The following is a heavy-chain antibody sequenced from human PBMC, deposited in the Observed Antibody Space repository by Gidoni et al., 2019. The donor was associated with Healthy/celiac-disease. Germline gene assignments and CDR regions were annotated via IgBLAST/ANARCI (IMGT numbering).Heavy chain of an antibody. CDR3: ARTASGSWVFDY. CDR1: GGTVSRYA. CDR2: SSPIFGTS. J-gene: IGHJ4*02. Sequence: QVQLVQSGAEVKEPGSSVKVSCKAYGGTVSRYAISWVRQAPGQGPEWMGGSSPIFGTSNYAQKFQGRVTITADESTSTAYMELSSLRSEDTAVYYCARTASGSWVFDYWGQGTLVTVSS. D-gene: IGHD3-10*01. V-gene: IGHV1-69*01.